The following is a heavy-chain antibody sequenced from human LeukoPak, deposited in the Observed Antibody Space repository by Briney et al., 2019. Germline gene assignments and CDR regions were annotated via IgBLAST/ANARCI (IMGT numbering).Heavy chain of an antibody. Sequence: PSETLSLTCAVSGGSISSGGYSWSWVRQAPGKGLEWVSAISGSGGSTYYADSVKGRFTISRDNSKNTLYLQMNSLRAEDTAVYYCAKRGLVVIDYWGQGTLVTVSS. CDR3: AKRGLVVIDY. CDR2: ISGSGGST. D-gene: IGHD2-15*01. J-gene: IGHJ4*02. V-gene: IGHV3-23*01. CDR1: GGSISSGGYS.